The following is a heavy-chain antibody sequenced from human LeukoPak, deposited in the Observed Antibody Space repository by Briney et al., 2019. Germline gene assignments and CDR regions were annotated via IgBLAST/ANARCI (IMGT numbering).Heavy chain of an antibody. D-gene: IGHD5-18*01. CDR1: GGSISNGGYY. Sequence: SQTLSLTCTVSGGSISNGGYYWSWIRQHPGKGLEWIGYIYYSGSTYYNPSLKSRVTISVDTSKNQFSLKLSSVTAADTAVYYCARVRATAMGVVDYWGQGTLVTVSS. V-gene: IGHV4-31*03. CDR3: ARVRATAMGVVDY. J-gene: IGHJ4*02. CDR2: IYYSGST.